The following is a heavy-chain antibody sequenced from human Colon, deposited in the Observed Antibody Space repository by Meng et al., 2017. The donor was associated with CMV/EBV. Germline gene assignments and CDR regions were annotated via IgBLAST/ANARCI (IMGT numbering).Heavy chain of an antibody. V-gene: IGHV3-33*06. CDR2: IWYDGSNK. J-gene: IGHJ6*02. CDR3: AKVMDSYLLHGMDV. D-gene: IGHD5-18*01. CDR1: GFTFSSYG. Sequence: GESLKISCAASGFTFSSYGMHWVRQAPGKGLEWVAVIWYDGSNKYYADSVKGRFTISRDNSKNTLYLQMNSLRAEDTAVYYCAKVMDSYLLHGMDVWGQGTTVIVSS.